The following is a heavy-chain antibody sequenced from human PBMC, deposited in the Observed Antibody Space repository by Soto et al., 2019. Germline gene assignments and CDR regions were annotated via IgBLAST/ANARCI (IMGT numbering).Heavy chain of an antibody. CDR2: INPNSGGT. CDR1: GYTFTGYD. Sequence: ASVKVSCKASGYTFTGYDMHWVRQAPGQGLEWMGWINPNSGGTNYAQKFQGWVTMTRDTSISTAYMELSRLRSDDTAVYYCARGFYGDYVDSHWGQGTLVTVSS. V-gene: IGHV1-2*04. J-gene: IGHJ4*02. CDR3: ARGFYGDYVDSH. D-gene: IGHD4-17*01.